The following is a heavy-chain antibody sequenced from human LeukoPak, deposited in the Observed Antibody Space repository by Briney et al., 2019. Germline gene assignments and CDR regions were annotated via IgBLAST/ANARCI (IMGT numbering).Heavy chain of an antibody. Sequence: SVKVSCKASGGTFSRSAISWVRQAPGQGLEWMGGIIPIFGPADYAQKFQGRVTITADESTSTAYLELSSLRSEDTAVYYCATSLPYGYYDSGGSNWFDPWGQGTLVTVSS. CDR1: GGTFSRSA. CDR3: ATSLPYGYYDSGGSNWFDP. D-gene: IGHD3-22*01. CDR2: IIPIFGPA. V-gene: IGHV1-69*01. J-gene: IGHJ5*02.